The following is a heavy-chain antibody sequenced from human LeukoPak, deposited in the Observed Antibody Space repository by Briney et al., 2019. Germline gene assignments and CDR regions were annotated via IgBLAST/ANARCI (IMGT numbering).Heavy chain of an antibody. CDR2: ISWNSGSI. CDR3: AKFYGSSYPPRAFDI. Sequence: GGSLRLSCAASGFTFDDYAMHWVRQAPGKGLEWVSGISWNSGSIGYADSVKGRFTISRDNAKNSLYLQMNSLRAEDTALYYCAKFYGSSYPPRAFDIRGQGTMVTVSS. J-gene: IGHJ3*02. D-gene: IGHD6-13*01. CDR1: GFTFDDYA. V-gene: IGHV3-9*01.